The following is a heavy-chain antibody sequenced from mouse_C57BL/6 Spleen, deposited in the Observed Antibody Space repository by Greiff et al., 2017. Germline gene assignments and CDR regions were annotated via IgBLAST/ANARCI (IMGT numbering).Heavy chain of an antibody. V-gene: IGHV1-64*01. CDR3: GGNSRSY. CDR2: IHPGHGNT. CDR1: GYTFTSYW. J-gene: IGHJ2*01. Sequence: QVQLQQPGAELVKPGASVKLSCNASGYTFTSYWMNWVKQRPGQGLEWIGMIHPGHGNTNYNGKFKSKATLTVDKSSSTAYMQLSSLTSEDSAVYYCGGNSRSYWGQGTLLTVSA.